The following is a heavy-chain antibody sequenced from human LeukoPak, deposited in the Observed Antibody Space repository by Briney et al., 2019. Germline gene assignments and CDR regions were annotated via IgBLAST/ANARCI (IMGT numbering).Heavy chain of an antibody. Sequence: GGSLRLSCTASGFTLSLYSMHWVRQAPGKGLEWVSSIGRSSQYIYYGDSVRGRFTISRDNAKNSLYLDMNSPRAEDTAVYYCARDASNIDFAPYFYYMDVWGKGTTVTVSS. D-gene: IGHD3-3*01. CDR1: GFTLSLYS. CDR2: IGRSSQYI. J-gene: IGHJ6*03. V-gene: IGHV3-21*01. CDR3: ARDASNIDFAPYFYYMDV.